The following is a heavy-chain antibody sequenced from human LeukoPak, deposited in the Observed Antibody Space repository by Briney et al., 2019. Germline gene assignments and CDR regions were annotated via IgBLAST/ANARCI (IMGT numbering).Heavy chain of an antibody. D-gene: IGHD3-22*01. CDR1: GFNFGSYW. Sequence: GGSLRLSCAASGFNFGSYWMSWVRQAPGKGLEVVAYIQQNGGGRHYVDSVKGRFTISRENAKNSLYLQMNSLRAGDTAVYYCARGRDSSGYYSDAFDIWGQGTMVTVSS. V-gene: IGHV3-7*01. J-gene: IGHJ3*02. CDR2: IQQNGGGR. CDR3: ARGRDSSGYYSDAFDI.